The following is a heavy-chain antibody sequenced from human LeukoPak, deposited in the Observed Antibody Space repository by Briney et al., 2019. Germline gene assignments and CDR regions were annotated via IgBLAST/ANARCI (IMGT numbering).Heavy chain of an antibody. CDR3: AYGDYSSPLT. Sequence: SETLSLTCTVSGVSISSYYWSWIRQPPGKGLEWIGYIYYSGSTNYNPSLKSRVTISVDTSKNQFSLKLSSVTAADTAVYYCAYGDYSSPLTWGQGTLVTVSS. V-gene: IGHV4-59*08. J-gene: IGHJ4*02. CDR1: GVSISSYY. D-gene: IGHD4-17*01. CDR2: IYYSGST.